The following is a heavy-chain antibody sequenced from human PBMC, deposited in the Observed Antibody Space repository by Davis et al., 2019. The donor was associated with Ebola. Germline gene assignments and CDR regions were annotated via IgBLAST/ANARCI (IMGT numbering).Heavy chain of an antibody. CDR2: IIPILGIA. CDR1: LGTFRSYT. Sequence: SVPVSRKASLGTFRSYTISWVRQPPGQGLEWLGRIIPILGIANYAQKFQGRVTITADKSTSTAYMELSSLRSEDTAVYYCARGKWFDPWGQGTLVSVTS. CDR3: ARGKWFDP. V-gene: IGHV1-69*02. J-gene: IGHJ5*02.